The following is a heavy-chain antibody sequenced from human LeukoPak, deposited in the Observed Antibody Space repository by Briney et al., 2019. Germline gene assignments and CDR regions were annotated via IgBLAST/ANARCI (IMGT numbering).Heavy chain of an antibody. CDR1: GYTFTGYY. Sequence: GASVKVSCEASGYTFTGYYMHWVRQAPGQGLEWMGRINPNSGGTNYAQMFQGRVTMTRDTFISTAYMELSRLRSDDTAVYYCARIWIGYYPDDYWGQGTLVSVSS. CDR3: ARIWIGYYPDDY. D-gene: IGHD3-3*01. CDR2: INPNSGGT. J-gene: IGHJ4*02. V-gene: IGHV1-2*06.